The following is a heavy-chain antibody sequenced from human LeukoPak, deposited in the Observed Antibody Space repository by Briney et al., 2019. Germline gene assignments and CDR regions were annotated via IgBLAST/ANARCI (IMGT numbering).Heavy chain of an antibody. Sequence: PGGSLRLSCAASGFTFSSYAMSWVRQAPGKGLEWVSAISGVGSTYYADSVRGRFTISRDNSRNTLHLQMNSLTAEDTAVYYCARSGYYYDSSGYFYWGQGTLVTVST. CDR1: GFTFSSYA. D-gene: IGHD3-22*01. V-gene: IGHV3-66*01. J-gene: IGHJ4*02. CDR3: ARSGYYYDSSGYFY. CDR2: ISGVGST.